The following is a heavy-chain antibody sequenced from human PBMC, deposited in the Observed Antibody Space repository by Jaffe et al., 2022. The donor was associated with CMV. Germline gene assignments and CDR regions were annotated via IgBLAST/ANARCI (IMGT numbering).Heavy chain of an antibody. CDR2: IYYSGST. D-gene: IGHD1-1*01. CDR1: GGSISSSTSY. CDR3: ARLKGQTLAGTYHYGMDV. J-gene: IGHJ6*02. V-gene: IGHV4-39*02. Sequence: QLQLQESGPGLVKPSETLSLTCSVSGGSISSSTSYWGWIRQPPGKGLEWIGSIYYSGSTHYNPSLKSRVTISVDTSKNHFSLKLNSVTAADTAVYYCARLKGQTLAGTYHYGMDVWGQGTTVTVSS.